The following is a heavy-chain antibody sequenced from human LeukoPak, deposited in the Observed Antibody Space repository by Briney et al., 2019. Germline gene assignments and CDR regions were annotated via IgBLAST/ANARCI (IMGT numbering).Heavy chain of an antibody. Sequence: GDSVKVSCKTSGYTFTDYYLHWVRQAPGQGLEWMGWINPNSGGTSSAQKFQGRVTMTRDTSITTVYMEVSWLTSDDTAIYYCARADRLHGGPYLIGPWGQGTLVTVSS. V-gene: IGHV1-2*02. CDR3: ARADRLHGGPYLIGP. D-gene: IGHD2-21*01. J-gene: IGHJ5*02. CDR2: INPNSGGT. CDR1: GYTFTDYY.